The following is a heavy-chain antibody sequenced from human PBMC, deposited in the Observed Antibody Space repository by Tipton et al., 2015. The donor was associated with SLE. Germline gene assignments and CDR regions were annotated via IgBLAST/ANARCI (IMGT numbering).Heavy chain of an antibody. CDR3: ARHLGASFDF. Sequence: LRLSCTVPGDSISTSSYYWGWIRQPPGKGLEWIGTVFYLGSTYYNPSLRSRSAISVDTSQNQFSLRLTSVTAADTAVYYCARHLGASFDFWGQGILVTVSP. J-gene: IGHJ4*02. V-gene: IGHV4-39*07. CDR2: VFYLGST. CDR1: GDSISTSSYY.